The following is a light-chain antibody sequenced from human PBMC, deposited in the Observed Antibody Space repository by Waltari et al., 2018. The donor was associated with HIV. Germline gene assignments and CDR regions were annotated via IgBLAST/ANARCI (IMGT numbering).Light chain of an antibody. CDR1: NICSQS. CDR3: QVWDSSSDHPQVV. J-gene: IGLJ2*01. V-gene: IGLV3-21*02. CDR2: DDS. Sequence: YVLTQPPSLSVAPGQTASITCAGNNICSQSVHWYQQKPGQAPVQVVYDDSDRPSGIPERFSGFNAGNTATLTITRVDAGDEADYYCQVWDSSSDHPQVVFGGETKLTVL.